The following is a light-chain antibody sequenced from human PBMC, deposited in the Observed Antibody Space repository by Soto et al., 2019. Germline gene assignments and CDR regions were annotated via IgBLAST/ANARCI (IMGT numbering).Light chain of an antibody. J-gene: IGKJ2*01. V-gene: IGKV3-20*01. CDR2: GAS. Sequence: EIVLTQSPGTLSLSPGERATLSCRASQSLSGSYLAWYQHKPGQAPRLLIYGASSRATGIPDRFSGSGSGTDFTLTISRLEPEDFAVYYCHHYGSSPPRTFGQGTQLETK. CDR1: QSLSGSY. CDR3: HHYGSSPPRT.